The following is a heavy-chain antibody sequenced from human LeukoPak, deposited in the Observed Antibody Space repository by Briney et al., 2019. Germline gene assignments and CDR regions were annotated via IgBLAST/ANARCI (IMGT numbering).Heavy chain of an antibody. Sequence: GGSLRLSCAASGFTFNKYAMTWVRQAPGQGLEWVSGLSDSGASTFYAESVRGRFTTSRDNSKNMLYLHINSLRAEDTAVYYCAKDARTGVWNIGDSWFDPWGQGTLVTVSS. J-gene: IGHJ5*02. V-gene: IGHV3-23*01. CDR1: GFTFNKYA. CDR2: LSDSGAST. CDR3: AKDARTGVWNIGDSWFDP. D-gene: IGHD2/OR15-2a*01.